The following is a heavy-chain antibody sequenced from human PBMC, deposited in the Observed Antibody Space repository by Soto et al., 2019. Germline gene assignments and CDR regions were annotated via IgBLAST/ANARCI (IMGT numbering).Heavy chain of an antibody. D-gene: IGHD3-22*01. J-gene: IGHJ4*02. V-gene: IGHV1-69*13. CDR2: IIPIFGTA. CDR3: ASPPPDYYDSSGHIRGFDY. Sequence: SVKVSCKASGGTFSSYAISWVRQAPGQGLEWMGGIIPIFGTANYAQKFQGRVTITADESTSTAYMELSSLRSEDTAVYYCASPPPDYYDSSGHIRGFDYWGQGTLVTVSS. CDR1: GGTFSSYA.